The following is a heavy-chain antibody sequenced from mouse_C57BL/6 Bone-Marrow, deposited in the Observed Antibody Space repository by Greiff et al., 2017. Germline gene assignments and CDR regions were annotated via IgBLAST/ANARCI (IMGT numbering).Heavy chain of an antibody. CDR1: GYTFTSYW. V-gene: IGHV1-55*01. J-gene: IGHJ4*01. CDR3: ARGPITTVVGAMDY. Sequence: QVQLQQPGAELVKPGASVKMSCKASGYTFTSYWITWVKQRPGHGLEWIGDIYPGSGSTNYNEKFKGKATLTVDTSSSTAYMQLSSLTSEDSAVYKCARGPITTVVGAMDYWGQGTSVTVSS. D-gene: IGHD1-1*01. CDR2: IYPGSGST.